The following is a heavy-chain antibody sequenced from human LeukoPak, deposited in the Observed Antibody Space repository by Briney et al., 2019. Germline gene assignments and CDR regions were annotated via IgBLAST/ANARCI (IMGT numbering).Heavy chain of an antibody. Sequence: ASVKVSCKASGYTFTSYGISWVRQAPGQGLEWMGWISAYNGNTNYAQKLQGRVTMTTDTSTSTAYMELRSLRSDDTAAYYCARNVHYYDSSGYYPTGPYYFDYWGQGTLVTVSS. D-gene: IGHD3-22*01. CDR1: GYTFTSYG. J-gene: IGHJ4*02. V-gene: IGHV1-18*01. CDR2: ISAYNGNT. CDR3: ARNVHYYDSSGYYPTGPYYFDY.